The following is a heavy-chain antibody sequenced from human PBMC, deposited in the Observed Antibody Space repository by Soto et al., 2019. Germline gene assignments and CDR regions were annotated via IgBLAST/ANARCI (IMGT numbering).Heavy chain of an antibody. CDR1: GYTFTSYG. J-gene: IGHJ3*02. V-gene: IGHV1-18*01. Sequence: GASVKVSCKASGYTFTSYGISWVRQAPGQGLEWMGWISAYNGNTNYAQKFQGRVTMTRNTSISTAYMQLSSLRSEDTAVYYCARQRSHSSSWSDAFDIWAQGTMVTVSS. CDR3: ARQRSHSSSWSDAFDI. CDR2: ISAYNGNT. D-gene: IGHD6-13*01.